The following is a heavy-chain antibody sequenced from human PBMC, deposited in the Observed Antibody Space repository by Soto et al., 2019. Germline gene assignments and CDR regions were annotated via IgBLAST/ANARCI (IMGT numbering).Heavy chain of an antibody. CDR3: ARDRGSSSGYSYFDY. Sequence: ASVKVSCKASGYTFTSYAMHWVRQAPGQRLEWMGWINAGNGNTKYSQKFQGRVTITRDTSASTAYMELSSLRSEDTAVYYCARDRGSSSGYSYFDYWGQGTLVTVSS. J-gene: IGHJ4*02. CDR1: GYTFTSYA. CDR2: INAGNGNT. D-gene: IGHD3-22*01. V-gene: IGHV1-3*01.